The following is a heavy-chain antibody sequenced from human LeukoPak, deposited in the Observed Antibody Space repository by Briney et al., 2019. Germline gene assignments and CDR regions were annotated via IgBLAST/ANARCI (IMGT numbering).Heavy chain of an antibody. J-gene: IGHJ5*02. CDR1: GFTFSSYS. CDR3: ARDGHYDILTGYYSPGYNWFDP. CDR2: ISSSSSYI. D-gene: IGHD3-9*01. V-gene: IGHV3-21*01. Sequence: GGSRRLPCAASGFTFSSYSMNWIRQAPGKGLYWVSSISSSSSYIYYADSVKGRFTISTDNAKNSLYLQMNSLRAEDTAVYYCARDGHYDILTGYYSPGYNWFDPWGQGTLVTVSS.